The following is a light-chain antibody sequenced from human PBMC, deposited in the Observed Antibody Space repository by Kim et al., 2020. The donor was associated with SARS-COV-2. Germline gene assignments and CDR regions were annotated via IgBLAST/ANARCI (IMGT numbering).Light chain of an antibody. V-gene: IGKV3-20*01. CDR1: QSVSSSY. CDR2: GAS. Sequence: EIVLTQSPGTLSLSPGERATLSGRASQSVSSSYLAWYQQKPGQAPRLLIYGASSRATGIPDRFSGSGSGTDFTLTISRLEPEDFAVYYCQQYGSSPRFGQGTKLEI. CDR3: QQYGSSPR. J-gene: IGKJ2*03.